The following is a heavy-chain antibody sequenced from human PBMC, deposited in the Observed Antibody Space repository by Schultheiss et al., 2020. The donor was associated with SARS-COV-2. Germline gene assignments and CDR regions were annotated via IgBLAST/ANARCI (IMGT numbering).Heavy chain of an antibody. CDR1: GGSISSGGYY. CDR3: ARHKRSGSIFDS. J-gene: IGHJ4*02. D-gene: IGHD6-13*01. V-gene: IGHV4-61*03. Sequence: SETLSLTCTVSGGSISSGGYYWSWIRQPPGKGLEWIGYIYHSGSTYYSPSLQSRAIISVDTPKNHFSLRLRSVTAADTAIYYCARHKRSGSIFDSWGQGTLVTVSS. CDR2: IYHSGST.